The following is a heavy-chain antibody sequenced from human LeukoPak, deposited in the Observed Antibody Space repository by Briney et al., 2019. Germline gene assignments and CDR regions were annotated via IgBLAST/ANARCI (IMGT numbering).Heavy chain of an antibody. CDR1: GFTFDDYA. Sequence: GGSLRLSCAASGFTFDDYATHWVRQAPGKGLEWVSGISWNSGSIGYADSVKGRFTISRDNAKNSLYLQMNSLRAEDTALYYCAKDGTMVAFDIWGQGTMVTVSS. V-gene: IGHV3-9*01. D-gene: IGHD3-10*01. CDR3: AKDGTMVAFDI. J-gene: IGHJ3*02. CDR2: ISWNSGSI.